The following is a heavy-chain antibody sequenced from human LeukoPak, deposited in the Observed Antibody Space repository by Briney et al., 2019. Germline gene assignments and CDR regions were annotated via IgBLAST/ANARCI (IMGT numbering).Heavy chain of an antibody. V-gene: IGHV4-59*01. CDR2: IFYTGST. CDR1: GGSISSYY. D-gene: IGHD2-2*01. CDR3: ARRFYCSSTSCPYGMDV. Sequence: NPSETLSLTCTVSGGSISSYYWSWIRQPPGKGLEWIGYIFYTGSTNYNPSLKSRVTISVATSKNQFSLRLSSVTAADTAVYYCARRFYCSSTSCPYGMDVWGQGTTVTVSS. J-gene: IGHJ6*02.